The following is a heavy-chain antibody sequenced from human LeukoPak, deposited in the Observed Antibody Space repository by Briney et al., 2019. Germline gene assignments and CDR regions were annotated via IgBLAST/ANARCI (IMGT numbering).Heavy chain of an antibody. J-gene: IGHJ2*01. CDR3: AGALVVVTAIPEWYFDL. CDR1: GFTFSSYA. CDR2: ISGSGGST. V-gene: IGHV3-23*01. D-gene: IGHD2-21*02. Sequence: QAGGSLRLSCAASGFTFSSYAMSWVRQAPGKGLEWVSAISGSGGSTYYTDSVKGRFTISRDNSKNTLYLQMNSLRAEDTAVYYCAGALVVVTAIPEWYFDLWGRGTLVTVSS.